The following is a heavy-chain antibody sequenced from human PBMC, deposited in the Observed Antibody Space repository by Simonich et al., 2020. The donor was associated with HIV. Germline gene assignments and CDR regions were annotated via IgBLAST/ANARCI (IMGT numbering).Heavy chain of an antibody. Sequence: QVQLQQWGAGLLKPSETLSLTCAVYGGSFSGYYWSWIRQPPGKGLEWMGEINHSGTTNYKSSLNSRATISVDKSKNQFSLKLSSVTAADTAIYYCARRDRELILYFDYWGQGNLVTVSS. V-gene: IGHV4-34*01. J-gene: IGHJ4*02. CDR1: GGSFSGYY. CDR2: INHSGTT. CDR3: ARRDRELILYFDY. D-gene: IGHD3-3*01.